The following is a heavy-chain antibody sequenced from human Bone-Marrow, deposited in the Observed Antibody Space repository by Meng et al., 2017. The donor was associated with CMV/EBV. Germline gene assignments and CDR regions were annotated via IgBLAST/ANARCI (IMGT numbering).Heavy chain of an antibody. CDR2: ISSSSTI. Sequence: GGSLRLSCAASGFTVSSNYMSWVRQAPGKGLEWVSSISSSSTIYYADSVKGRFTISRDNAKNSLYLQMSSLRAEDTAVYYCARDARLQGTIFGVVTTTYYYYGMDVWGQGTTVTVSS. D-gene: IGHD3-3*01. CDR3: ARDARLQGTIFGVVTTTYYYYGMDV. J-gene: IGHJ6*02. CDR1: GFTVSSNY. V-gene: IGHV3-69-1*01.